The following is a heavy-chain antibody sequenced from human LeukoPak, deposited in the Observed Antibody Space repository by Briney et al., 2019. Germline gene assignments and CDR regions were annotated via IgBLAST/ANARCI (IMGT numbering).Heavy chain of an antibody. V-gene: IGHV3-21*01. CDR2: ISSSSSYI. Sequence: GGSLRLSCAASGFTLSSYSMNWVRQAPGKGLEWVSSISSSSSYIYYADSVKGRFTISRDNAKNSLYLQMNSLRAEDTAVYYCARYCSSTSCYEYWGQGTLVTVSS. CDR1: GFTLSSYS. J-gene: IGHJ4*02. CDR3: ARYCSSTSCYEY. D-gene: IGHD2-2*01.